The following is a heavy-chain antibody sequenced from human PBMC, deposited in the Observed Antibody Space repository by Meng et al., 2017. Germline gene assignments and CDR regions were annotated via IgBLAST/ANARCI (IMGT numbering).Heavy chain of an antibody. D-gene: IGHD3-22*01. J-gene: IGHJ4*02. CDR2: IIPIFGTA. Sequence: SVKVSCKASGYTFTSYGISWVRQAPGQGLEWMGGIIPIFGTANYAQKFQGRVTITADESTSTAYMELSSLRSEDTAVYYCAGLYYYDSSGYPGWGQGTLVTVSS. CDR1: GYTFTSYG. CDR3: AGLYYYDSSGYPG. V-gene: IGHV1-69*13.